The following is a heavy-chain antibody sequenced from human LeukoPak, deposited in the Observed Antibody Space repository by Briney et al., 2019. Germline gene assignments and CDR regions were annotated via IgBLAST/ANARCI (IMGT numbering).Heavy chain of an antibody. CDR1: GGSISSSSYY. D-gene: IGHD3-10*01. J-gene: IGHJ5*02. V-gene: IGHV4-39*07. CDR3: ARDEFLNGFDP. Sequence: TSETLSLTCTVSGGSISSSSYYWRWIRQPPGKGLEWIGSIYYSGSTYYNPSLKSRVTMSVDTSKNQFSLKLSSVTAADTAVYYCARDEFLNGFDPWGQGTLVTVSS. CDR2: IYYSGST.